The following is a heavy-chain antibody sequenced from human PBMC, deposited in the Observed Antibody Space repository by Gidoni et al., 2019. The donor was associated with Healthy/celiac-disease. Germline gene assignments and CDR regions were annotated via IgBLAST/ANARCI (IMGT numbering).Heavy chain of an antibody. D-gene: IGHD3-10*01. CDR3: AKDSRSLYGSGSYYKSYYYYYGMDV. Sequence: QVQLVESGGGVVQPGRSLRLSCAASGFTFSSSGMHWVRQAPGKGLEWVAVISYDGSNKYYADSVKGRFTISRDNSKNTLYLQMNSLRAEDTAVYYCAKDSRSLYGSGSYYKSYYYYYGMDVWGQGTTVTVSS. V-gene: IGHV3-30*18. CDR2: ISYDGSNK. J-gene: IGHJ6*02. CDR1: GFTFSSSG.